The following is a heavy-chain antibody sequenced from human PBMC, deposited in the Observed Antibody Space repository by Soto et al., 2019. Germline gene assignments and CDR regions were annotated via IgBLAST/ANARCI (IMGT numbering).Heavy chain of an antibody. J-gene: IGHJ4*02. CDR3: ARARMAGYSSSWYWIFDY. V-gene: IGHV4-59*01. CDR1: GGSISSYY. D-gene: IGHD6-13*01. CDR2: IYYSGST. Sequence: PSETLSLTCTVSGGSISSYYWSWIRQPPGKGLEWIGYIYYSGSTNYNPSLKSRVTISVDTSKNQFSLKLSSVTAADTAVYYCARARMAGYSSSWYWIFDYWGQGTLVTVSS.